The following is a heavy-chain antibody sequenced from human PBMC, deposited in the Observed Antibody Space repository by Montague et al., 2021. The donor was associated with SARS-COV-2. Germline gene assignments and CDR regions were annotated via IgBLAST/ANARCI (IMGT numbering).Heavy chain of an antibody. CDR3: ARDQRRYGSGSYYGPHYYYYGMDV. V-gene: IGHV3-66*02. Sequence: SLRLSCAASGSTVSSNYMSWVRQAPGKGLEWVSVIYSGGSTYYAXSVKGRFTISRDNSKNTLYLQMNSLRAEDTAVYYCARDQRRYGSGSYYGPHYYYYGMDVWGQGTTVTVSS. CDR2: IYSGGST. CDR1: GSTVSSNY. D-gene: IGHD3-10*01. J-gene: IGHJ6*02.